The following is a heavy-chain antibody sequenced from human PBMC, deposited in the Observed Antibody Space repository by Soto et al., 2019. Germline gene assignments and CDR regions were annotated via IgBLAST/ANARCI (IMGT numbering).Heavy chain of an antibody. J-gene: IGHJ4*02. Sequence: GDLAMSRIIKKKGKGLEWVGFIRSKAYGGTTEYAASVKGRFTISRDDSKSIAYLQMNSLKTEDTAVYYCTRDRPEGIVVPHGSLFDYWGQGTLVTVSS. V-gene: IGHV3-49*03. D-gene: IGHD3-22*01. CDR3: TRDRPEGIVVPHGSLFDY. CDR1: GDLA. CDR2: IRSKAYGGTT.